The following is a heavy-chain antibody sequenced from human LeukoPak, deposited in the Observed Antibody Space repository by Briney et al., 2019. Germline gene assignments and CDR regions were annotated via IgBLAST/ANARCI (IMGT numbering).Heavy chain of an antibody. CDR3: ARDPLKRAFDI. V-gene: IGHV3-48*03. CDR2: INKGGSTI. CDR1: GFTFSSYE. Sequence: GGSLRLSCAASGFTFSSYEMSWVRQAPGKGLEWVSYINKGGSTIYNADSVKGRFTISRDNAGNSLYLQMNSLRAEDTAVYYCARDPLKRAFDIWGQGTMVTVSS. J-gene: IGHJ3*02.